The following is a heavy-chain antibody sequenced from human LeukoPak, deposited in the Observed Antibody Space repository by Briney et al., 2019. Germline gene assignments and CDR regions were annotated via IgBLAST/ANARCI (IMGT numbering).Heavy chain of an antibody. J-gene: IGHJ6*03. Sequence: GGSLRLSCAASGFTFSSYAMHWVRRAPGKGLEWVAVISYDGSNKYYADSVKGRFTISRDNSKNTLYLQMNSLRAEDTAVYYCARDGSSWYSDYYMDVWGKGTTVTVSS. CDR2: ISYDGSNK. D-gene: IGHD6-13*01. CDR1: GFTFSSYA. CDR3: ARDGSSWYSDYYMDV. V-gene: IGHV3-30*04.